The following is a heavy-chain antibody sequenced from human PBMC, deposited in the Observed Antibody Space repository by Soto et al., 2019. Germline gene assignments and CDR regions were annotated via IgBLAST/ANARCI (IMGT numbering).Heavy chain of an antibody. CDR3: ARDHGPTGTVDY. J-gene: IGHJ4*02. Sequence: QVQLQESGPGLVKTSETLSLTCIVSGGSMTNFYWSWIRQPPGKGLEWIGCIYYSGGTNYNPSLKSRATISVDTSRNQFSLELASVTAADTAVYYCARDHGPTGTVDYWGQGSLVTVSS. V-gene: IGHV4-59*01. CDR1: GGSMTNFY. CDR2: IYYSGGT. D-gene: IGHD1-1*01.